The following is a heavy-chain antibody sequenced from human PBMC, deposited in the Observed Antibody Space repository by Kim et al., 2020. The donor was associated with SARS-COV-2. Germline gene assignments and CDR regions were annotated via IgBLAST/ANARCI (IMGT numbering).Heavy chain of an antibody. CDR2: ITTSSTYT. CDR3: ARRRGSWYSQIDY. J-gene: IGHJ4*02. V-gene: IGHV3-11*03. CDR1: GFTFSDYY. Sequence: GGSLRLSCAASGFTFSDYYMRWIRQAPGKGLECVSYITTSSTYTNYADSVKGRFTISRDNAENSLYLQMNSLRAEDTAVYYCARRRGSWYSQIDYWGQGTLVTVSS. D-gene: IGHD6-13*01.